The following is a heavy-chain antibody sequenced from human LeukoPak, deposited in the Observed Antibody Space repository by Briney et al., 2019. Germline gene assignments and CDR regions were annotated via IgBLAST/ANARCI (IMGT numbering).Heavy chain of an antibody. CDR1: GYTLTELS. D-gene: IGHD6-13*01. J-gene: IGHJ5*02. CDR2: MNPNSGNT. V-gene: IGHV1-8*01. CDR3: ARGRDSSSWYDNWFDP. Sequence: ASVKVSCKVSGYTLTELSMHWVRQAPGKGLEWMGWMNPNSGNTGYAQKFQGRVTMTRNTSISTAYMELSSLRSEDTAVYYCARGRDSSSWYDNWFDPWGQGTLVTVSS.